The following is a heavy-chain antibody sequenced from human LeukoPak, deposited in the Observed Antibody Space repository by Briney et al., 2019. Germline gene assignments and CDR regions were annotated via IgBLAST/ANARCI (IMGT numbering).Heavy chain of an antibody. CDR2: MNPNRGNT. V-gene: IGHV1-8*01. Sequence: ASVKVSCKASGYTFTSYDINWVRQATGQGLEWMGWMNPNRGNTGYAQTFQGRVTMTRNTSISTAYMELSSLRSEDTAVYYCARHYYDISGAAFDIWGQGTMVTVSS. CDR3: ARHYYDISGAAFDI. J-gene: IGHJ3*02. CDR1: GYTFTSYD. D-gene: IGHD3-22*01.